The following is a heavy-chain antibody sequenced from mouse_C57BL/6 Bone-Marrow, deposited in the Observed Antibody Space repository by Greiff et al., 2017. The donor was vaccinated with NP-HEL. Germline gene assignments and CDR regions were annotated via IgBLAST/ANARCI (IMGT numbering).Heavy chain of an antibody. J-gene: IGHJ2*01. CDR1: GYTFTSYD. Sequence: VQLQQSGPELVKPGASVKLSCKASGYTFTSYDINWVKQRPGQGLEWIGWIYPRDGSTKYNEKFKGKATLTVDTSSSTAYMELHSLTSEDSAVYYCTSITTVAPYYFDYWGQGTTLTVSS. V-gene: IGHV1-85*01. CDR2: IYPRDGST. D-gene: IGHD1-1*01. CDR3: TSITTVAPYYFDY.